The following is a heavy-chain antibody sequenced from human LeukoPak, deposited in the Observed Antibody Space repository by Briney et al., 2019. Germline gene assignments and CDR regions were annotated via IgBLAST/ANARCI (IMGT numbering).Heavy chain of an antibody. Sequence: PGGSLRLSCAASGFTFSSYWMSWVRQAPGKGLEWVANIKQDGSEKYYVDSVKGRFTNARDNAKNSVFLQMNSLRAEDTGVYYCVRDGGSGWHFDYWGRGTLVTVSS. V-gene: IGHV3-7*01. D-gene: IGHD6-19*01. CDR2: IKQDGSEK. CDR1: GFTFSSYW. J-gene: IGHJ4*02. CDR3: VRDGGSGWHFDY.